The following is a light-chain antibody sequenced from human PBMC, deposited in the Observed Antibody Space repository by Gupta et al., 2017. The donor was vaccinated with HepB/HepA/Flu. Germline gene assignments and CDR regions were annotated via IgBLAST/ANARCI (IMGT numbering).Light chain of an antibody. CDR2: LGS. CDR3: MQDLHTPPVT. J-gene: IGKJ2*01. CDR1: QSLLHSNGYNY. Sequence: DIVMTQSPLSLPVTPGEPASISCRSSQSLLHSNGYNYLDWYLQKPGQSPQLLIYLGSNRASGVPDRFSGSGSGTDCTLNISSVEAEDVGVEYCMQDLHTPPVTFGRGTKVEIK. V-gene: IGKV2-28*01.